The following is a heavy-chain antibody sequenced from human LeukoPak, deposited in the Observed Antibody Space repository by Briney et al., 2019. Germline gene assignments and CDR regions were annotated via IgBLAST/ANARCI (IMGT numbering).Heavy chain of an antibody. CDR2: IYYSGST. CDR3: ARGGGVAARFSVLLSFDY. J-gene: IGHJ4*02. V-gene: IGHV4-59*01. D-gene: IGHD2-15*01. Sequence: SETLSPTCTVSGGSISSYYWSWIRQPPGKGLEWIGYIYYSGSTNYNPSLKSRVTISVDTSKNQFSLKLSSVTAADTAVYYCARGGGVAARFSVLLSFDYWGQGTLVTVSS. CDR1: GGSISSYY.